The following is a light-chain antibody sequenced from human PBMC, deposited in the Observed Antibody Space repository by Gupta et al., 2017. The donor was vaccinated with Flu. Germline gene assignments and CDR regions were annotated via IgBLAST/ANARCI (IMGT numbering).Light chain of an antibody. V-gene: IGLV1-44*01. CDR2: GNH. CDR1: SSNIGSNT. CDR3: AAWDDSLNGVV. J-gene: IGLJ2*01. Sequence: RVTISCSGSSSNIGSNTVNWYHQLPGTAPKLLIYGNHQRPSGVPDRFSGSNSGTSASLAISGLLSEDEADYYCAAWDDSLNGVVFGGGTKLTVL.